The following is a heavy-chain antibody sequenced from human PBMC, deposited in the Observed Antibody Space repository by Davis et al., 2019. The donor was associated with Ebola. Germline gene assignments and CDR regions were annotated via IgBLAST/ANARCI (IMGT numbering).Heavy chain of an antibody. J-gene: IGHJ6*02. D-gene: IGHD5-12*01. V-gene: IGHV4-39*07. CDR2: IYYSGST. CDR3: ARGRIVATIRYYYYYGMDV. Sequence: MPSETLSLTCTVSGGSISSYYWGWIRQPPGKGLEWIGSIYYSGSTYYNPPLKSRVTISVDTSKNQFSLKLSSVTAADTAVYYCARGRIVATIRYYYYYGMDVWGQGTTVTVSS. CDR1: GGSISSYY.